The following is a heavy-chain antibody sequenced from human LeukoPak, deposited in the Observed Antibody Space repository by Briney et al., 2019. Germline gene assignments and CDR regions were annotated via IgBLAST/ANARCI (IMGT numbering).Heavy chain of an antibody. CDR2: INHSGST. D-gene: IGHD3-10*01. CDR3: ARTTPLLVRGVMGWFDP. J-gene: IGHJ5*02. Sequence: SETLSLTCAVYGGSFSGYYWSWIRQPPGKGLEWIGEINHSGSTNYNPSLKSRVTISVDTSKNQFSLKLSSVTAADTAVYYCARTTPLLVRGVMGWFDPWGQGTLVTVSS. V-gene: IGHV4-34*01. CDR1: GGSFSGYY.